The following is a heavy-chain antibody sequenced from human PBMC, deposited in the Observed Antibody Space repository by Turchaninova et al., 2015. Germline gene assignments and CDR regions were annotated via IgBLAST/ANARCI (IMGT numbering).Heavy chain of an antibody. D-gene: IGHD4-11*01. CDR3: ARGGMTTVYYYYMDV. Sequence: QVQLQQWGAGLLKPSETLSLTCAVYGGSFSAYYWSWIRQPPGKGLEWIGEINHSGSTNYTPSLKSRVTISGETSKNQFSLKLSSVTAADTAVYYCARGGMTTVYYYYMDVWGKGTTVTVSS. CDR2: INHSGST. CDR1: GGSFSAYY. J-gene: IGHJ6*03. V-gene: IGHV4-34*01.